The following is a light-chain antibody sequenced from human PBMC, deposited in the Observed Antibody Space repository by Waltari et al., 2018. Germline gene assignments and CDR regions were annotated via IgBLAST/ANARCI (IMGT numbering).Light chain of an antibody. Sequence: QAALTQPPSVSGPPGQSVAISCTGTSGDVGGYNYVSWYQPHPGKVPKLMIFDVTKRPSGVPGRFSGSKSGNTASLTISGLQAEDEADYYCCSYAGSHWVLGGGTKLTVL. J-gene: IGLJ3*02. CDR3: CSYAGSHWV. CDR1: SGDVGGYNY. V-gene: IGLV2-11*01. CDR2: DVT.